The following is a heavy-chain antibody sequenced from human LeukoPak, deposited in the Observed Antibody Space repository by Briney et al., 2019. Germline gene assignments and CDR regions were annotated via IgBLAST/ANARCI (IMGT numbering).Heavy chain of an antibody. Sequence: GGSLRLSCAASGFTVSSNYMSWVRQAPGKGLEWVAVIYSGGTTSYADSVKGRFTISRDNAKNSLYLQMNSLRAEDTAVYYCASSSGHLDYWGQGTLVTVSS. CDR1: GFTVSSNY. V-gene: IGHV3-53*01. D-gene: IGHD6-19*01. CDR2: IYSGGTT. J-gene: IGHJ4*02. CDR3: ASSSGHLDY.